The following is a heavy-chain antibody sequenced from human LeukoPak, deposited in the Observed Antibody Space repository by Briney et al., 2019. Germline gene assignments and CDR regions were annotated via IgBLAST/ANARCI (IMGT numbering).Heavy chain of an antibody. CDR3: ARDRGDYYYYYYYYMDV. D-gene: IGHD4-17*01. J-gene: IGHJ6*03. CDR1: GYTFTSYG. Sequence: ASVKVSCKASGYTFTSYGISWVRQAPGQGLEWMGWISAYNGNTNYAQKLQGRVTTTTDTSTSTAYMELRSLRSDDTAVYYCARDRGDYYYYYYYYMDVWGKGTTVTISS. CDR2: ISAYNGNT. V-gene: IGHV1-18*01.